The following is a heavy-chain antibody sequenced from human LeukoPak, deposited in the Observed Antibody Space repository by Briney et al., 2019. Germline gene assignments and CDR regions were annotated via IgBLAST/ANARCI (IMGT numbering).Heavy chain of an antibody. CDR3: GRGPYCSGGTCYGGGHWFDP. CDR2: ISWNSGSI. Sequence: GGSLRLSCAASGFTFDDYAMHWVRQAPGKGLEWVSGISWNSGSIGYADSVKGRFTISRDNAKNSLYLQMNSLRAEDTAVYYCGRGPYCSGGTCYGGGHWFDPWGQGTLVTVSS. V-gene: IGHV3-9*01. D-gene: IGHD2-15*01. J-gene: IGHJ5*02. CDR1: GFTFDDYA.